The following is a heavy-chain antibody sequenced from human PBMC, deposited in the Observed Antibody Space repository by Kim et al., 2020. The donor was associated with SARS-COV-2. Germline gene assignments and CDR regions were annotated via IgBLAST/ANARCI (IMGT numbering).Heavy chain of an antibody. J-gene: IGHJ6*04. V-gene: IGHV5-51*01. CDR1: GYSFTSYW. Sequence: GESLKISCKGSGYSFTSYWIGWVRQMPGKGLEWMGIIYPGDSDTRYSPSFQGQVTISADKSISTAYLQWSSLKASDTAMYYCARHLRFPLLGLDVWGKGTTVTVSS. CDR3: ARHLRFPLLGLDV. D-gene: IGHD7-27*01. CDR2: IYPGDSDT.